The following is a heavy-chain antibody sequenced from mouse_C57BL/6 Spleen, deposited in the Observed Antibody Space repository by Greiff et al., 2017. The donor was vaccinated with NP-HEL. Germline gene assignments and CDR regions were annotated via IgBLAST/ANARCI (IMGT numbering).Heavy chain of an antibody. CDR2: IYPGSGNT. V-gene: IGHV1-66*01. J-gene: IGHJ2*01. Sequence: VQLQQSGPELVKPGASVKISCKASGYSFTSYYIHWVKQRPGQGLEWIGWIYPGSGNTKYNEKFKGKATLTADTSSSTAYMQLSSLTSEDSAVYYCARGGSTMITTYYFDYWGKGTTLTVSS. D-gene: IGHD2-4*01. CDR3: ARGGSTMITTYYFDY. CDR1: GYSFTSYY.